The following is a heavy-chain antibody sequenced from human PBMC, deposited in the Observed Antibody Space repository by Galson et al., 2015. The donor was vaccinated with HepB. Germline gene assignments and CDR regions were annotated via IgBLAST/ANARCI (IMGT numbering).Heavy chain of an antibody. CDR3: ARDRDYYGSGPFFD. V-gene: IGHV1-69*13. CDR1: GGTFSSYA. CDR2: IIPIFGTA. Sequence: SVKVSCKASGGTFSSYAISWVRQAPGQGLEWMGGIIPIFGTANYAQKFQGRVTITADESTSTAYMELSSLRSEDTAVYYCARDRDYYGSGPFFDWGQGTLVTVSS. J-gene: IGHJ4*02. D-gene: IGHD3-10*01.